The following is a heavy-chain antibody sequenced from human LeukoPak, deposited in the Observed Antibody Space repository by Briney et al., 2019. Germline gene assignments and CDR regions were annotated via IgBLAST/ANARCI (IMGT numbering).Heavy chain of an antibody. D-gene: IGHD3-22*01. CDR3: ARGPNYYDSSGYYGWFDP. Sequence: SETLSLTCAVYGGSFSGYYWSWIRQPPGKGLEWIGEINHSGSTNYNPSLKSRVTISVDTSKNQFSLKLSSGTAPDTAAYYCARGPNYYDSSGYYGWFDPWGQGTLVTVSS. J-gene: IGHJ5*02. CDR1: GGSFSGYY. CDR2: INHSGST. V-gene: IGHV4-34*01.